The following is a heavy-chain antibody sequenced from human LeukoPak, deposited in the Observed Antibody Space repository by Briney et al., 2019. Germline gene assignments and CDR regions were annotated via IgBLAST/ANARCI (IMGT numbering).Heavy chain of an antibody. CDR3: ARVSGSSGLKY. D-gene: IGHD3-22*01. CDR1: GLTFSSYW. V-gene: IGHV3-7*01. J-gene: IGHJ4*02. Sequence: GGSLRLSCAASGLTFSSYWMSWVRQAPGKGLDCVANIKQDGGEKYYVDSVKGRFTISRDNANNSLYLQMNSLRAGDTAVYYCARVSGSSGLKYWGQGTLVTVSS. CDR2: IKQDGGEK.